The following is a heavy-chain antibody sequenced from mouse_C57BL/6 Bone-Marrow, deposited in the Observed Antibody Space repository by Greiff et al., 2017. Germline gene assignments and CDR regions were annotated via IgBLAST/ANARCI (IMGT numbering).Heavy chain of an antibody. CDR2: ISDGGSYT. J-gene: IGHJ3*01. CDR1: GFTFSSYA. CDR3: ARDQFITKAWFAY. Sequence: EVKLVESGGGLVKPGGSLKLSCAASGFTFSSYAMSWVRQTPEKRLEWVATISDGGSYTYYPDNVKGRFTISRDNAKNNLYLQMSHLKSEDTAMYYCARDQFITKAWFAYWGQGTLVTVSA. D-gene: IGHD1-1*01. V-gene: IGHV5-4*01.